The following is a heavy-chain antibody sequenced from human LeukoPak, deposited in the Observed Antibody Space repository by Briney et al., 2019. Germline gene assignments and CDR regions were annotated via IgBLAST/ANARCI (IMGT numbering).Heavy chain of an antibody. D-gene: IGHD6-6*01. Sequence: GGSLRLSCAASGFAFSSYAMHWVRQAPGKGLEWVAVISHDGSNKYYADSVKGRFTISRDNSKNTLYLQMNSLRAEDTAVYYCARTAGRTFDYWGQGTLVTVSS. CDR3: ARTAGRTFDY. CDR1: GFAFSSYA. CDR2: ISHDGSNK. V-gene: IGHV3-30*04. J-gene: IGHJ4*02.